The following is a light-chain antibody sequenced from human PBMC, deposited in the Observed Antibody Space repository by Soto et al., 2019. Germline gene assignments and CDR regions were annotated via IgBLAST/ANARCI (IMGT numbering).Light chain of an antibody. V-gene: IGLV2-11*01. J-gene: IGLJ3*02. CDR1: SSDVGGYTY. Sequence: QSALTQPRSVSESPGQSVTISCTGISSDVGGYTYVSWYQHHPGKAPKVVIYDAVKRPSGVPDRFSGSRSGNTASLTISGLQAEDEADYYCCSYAANYPWVFGGGTKVTVL. CDR2: DAV. CDR3: CSYAANYPWV.